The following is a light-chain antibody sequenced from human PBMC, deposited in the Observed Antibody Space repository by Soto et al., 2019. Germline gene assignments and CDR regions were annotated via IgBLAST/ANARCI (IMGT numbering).Light chain of an antibody. V-gene: IGKV3-20*01. CDR2: GAS. CDR3: QQYATSPRT. J-gene: IGKJ1*01. CDR1: QTVSSRY. Sequence: EIVLTQSPGTLSFSPGERATLSCRASQTVSSRYVAWYQQKPGQAPRLLIYGASNRATGIPDRFSGSGSGTDFTLTITRLEPEDFAVYYCQQYATSPRTFGQGTKVEIK.